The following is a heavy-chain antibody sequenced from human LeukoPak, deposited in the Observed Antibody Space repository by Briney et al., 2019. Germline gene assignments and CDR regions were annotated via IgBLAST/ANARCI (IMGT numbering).Heavy chain of an antibody. CDR1: GGSISSYY. Sequence: SETLSLTCTVSGGSISSYYWSWIRQPAGKGLEWIGRIYTSGGTNYNPSLKSRVTISVDTSKNQFSLKLSSVTAADTAVYYCARVVVEPSYYYYYMDVWGKGTTVTISS. J-gene: IGHJ6*03. V-gene: IGHV4-4*07. D-gene: IGHD3-22*01. CDR2: IYTSGGT. CDR3: ARVVVEPSYYYYYMDV.